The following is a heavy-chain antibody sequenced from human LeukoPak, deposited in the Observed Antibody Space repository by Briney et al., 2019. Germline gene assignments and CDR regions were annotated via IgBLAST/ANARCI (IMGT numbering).Heavy chain of an antibody. Sequence: GASVKVSCKASGGTFSSYAISWVRQAPGQGLEWMGGIIPIFGTANYAQKFQGRVTITADKSTSTAYMELSSLRSEDTAVYYCARDRSRFLEWLSSGWFDPWGQGTLVTVSS. CDR1: GGTFSSYA. D-gene: IGHD3-3*01. V-gene: IGHV1-69*06. J-gene: IGHJ5*02. CDR3: ARDRSRFLEWLSSGWFDP. CDR2: IIPIFGTA.